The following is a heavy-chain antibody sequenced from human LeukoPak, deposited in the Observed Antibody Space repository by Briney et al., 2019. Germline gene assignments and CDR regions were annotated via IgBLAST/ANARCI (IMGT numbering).Heavy chain of an antibody. CDR2: ISWDGGST. CDR3: AKDIGDGYNHADY. J-gene: IGHJ4*02. Sequence: GGSLRLSCAASGFTFDDYTMHWVRQAPGKGLEWVSLISWDGGSTYYADSVKGRFTISRDNSKNSLYLQMNSLRTEDTALYYCAKDIGDGYNHADYWGQGTLVTVSS. V-gene: IGHV3-43*01. D-gene: IGHD5-24*01. CDR1: GFTFDDYT.